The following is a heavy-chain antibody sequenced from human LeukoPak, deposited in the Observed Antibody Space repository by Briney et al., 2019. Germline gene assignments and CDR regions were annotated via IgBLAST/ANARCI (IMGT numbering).Heavy chain of an antibody. CDR3: ARRIAARPYPANFDY. CDR1: GGSISSSNW. Sequence: SGTLSLTCAVSGGSISSSNWWSWVRQPPGKGLEWIGEIYHSGSTNYNPSLKSRVTISVDKSKNQFSLKLSSVTAADMAVYYCARRIAARPYPANFDYWGQGTLVTVSS. D-gene: IGHD6-6*01. J-gene: IGHJ4*02. CDR2: IYHSGST. V-gene: IGHV4-4*02.